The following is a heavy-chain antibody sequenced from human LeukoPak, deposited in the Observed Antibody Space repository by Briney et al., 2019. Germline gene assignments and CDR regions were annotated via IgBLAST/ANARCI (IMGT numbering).Heavy chain of an antibody. V-gene: IGHV3-23*01. CDR2: ISGSGGST. J-gene: IGHJ3*02. CDR1: GFTFSSYA. Sequence: GGSLRLSCAASGFTFSSYAMSWVRQAPGKGLEWVSAISGSGGSTYYADSVKGRFTISRDNSKNTLYLQMNSLRAEDTAVYYCARLDGSGWYARDAFDIWGQGTMVTVSS. D-gene: IGHD6-19*01. CDR3: ARLDGSGWYARDAFDI.